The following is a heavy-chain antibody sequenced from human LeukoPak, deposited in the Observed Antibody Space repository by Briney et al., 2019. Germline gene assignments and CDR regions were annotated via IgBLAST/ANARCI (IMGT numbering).Heavy chain of an antibody. V-gene: IGHV4-34*01. CDR2: INHSGST. Sequence: PSETLSLTCTVSGGSISSYYWSWIRQPPGKGLEWIGEINHSGSTNYNPSLKSRVTISVDTSKNQFSLKLSSVTAADTAVYYCARVGGSYYKYYFDYWGQGTLVTVSS. J-gene: IGHJ4*02. CDR1: GGSISSYY. CDR3: ARVGGSYYKYYFDY. D-gene: IGHD1-26*01.